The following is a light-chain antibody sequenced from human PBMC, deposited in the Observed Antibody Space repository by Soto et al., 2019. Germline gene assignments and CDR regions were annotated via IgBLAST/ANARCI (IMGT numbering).Light chain of an antibody. J-gene: IGLJ1*01. Sequence: QSVLTQPAAGSGSPGQSITISCTGTSSDVGGYNYVSWYQQHPGKAPKLMIYDVSNLPSGVSNLFSGSKSGNTASLTISGLQAEDEADYYCSSYTSSSTPFVFGTGTKVTVL. CDR2: DVS. CDR1: SSDVGGYNY. CDR3: SSYTSSSTPFV. V-gene: IGLV2-14*01.